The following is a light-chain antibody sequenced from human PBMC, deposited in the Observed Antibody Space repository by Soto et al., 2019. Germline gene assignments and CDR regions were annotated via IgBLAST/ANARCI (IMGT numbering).Light chain of an antibody. J-gene: IGKJ1*01. CDR1: QSLIHSDGSTY. CDR2: DVS. Sequence: DVVMTQSPLSLPVTLGQPASISCRSSQSLIHSDGSTYLNWFQQRPGQSPRRLIYDVSDRDSVVTDRFSGSGSGTDFTMKISRVEAEDVGVYYCMQGTHWPWTFGRGTEVEIK. CDR3: MQGTHWPWT. V-gene: IGKV2-30*02.